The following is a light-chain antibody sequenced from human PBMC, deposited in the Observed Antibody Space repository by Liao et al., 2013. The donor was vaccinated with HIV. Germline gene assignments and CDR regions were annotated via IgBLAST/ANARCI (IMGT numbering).Light chain of an antibody. Sequence: SYDVTQPPSVSVSPRQLASITCSGDKLGEKYVAWYQQKPGQSPLLVIYQDSKRPSGIPERFSGSNSDNTPTLTVSGTQAVDEADYFCLAWDGDTAVFGTGTRVTVL. CDR1: KLGEKY. J-gene: IGLJ1*01. CDR2: QDS. CDR3: LAWDGDTAV. V-gene: IGLV3-1*01.